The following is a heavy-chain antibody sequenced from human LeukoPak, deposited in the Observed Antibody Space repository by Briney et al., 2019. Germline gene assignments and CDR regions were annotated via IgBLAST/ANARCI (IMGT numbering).Heavy chain of an antibody. D-gene: IGHD4-17*01. CDR3: ARGATVTTTFDY. V-gene: IGHV1-8*01. J-gene: IGHJ4*02. CDR2: MNPNSGNT. Sequence: ASVKVSCKASGYTFTSYDINWVRQATGQGLEWMGWMNPNSGNTGYAQKFQGRVTMTRKTSISTAYMELSSLRSEDTAVYYCARGATVTTTFDYWGQGTLVTVSS. CDR1: GYTFTSYD.